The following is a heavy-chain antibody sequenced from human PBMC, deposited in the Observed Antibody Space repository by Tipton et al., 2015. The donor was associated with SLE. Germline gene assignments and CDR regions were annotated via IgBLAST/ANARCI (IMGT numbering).Heavy chain of an antibody. CDR2: IHHSGST. Sequence: LSLTCAVYGGSFSGYYWSWIRQPPGKGLEWIGEIHHSGSTNYNPSLKSRVTISVDTSKNHFSLKLSSVTAADTAVYYCARGGVGGYDYFDHWGQGTLVTVSS. CDR1: GGSFSGYY. V-gene: IGHV4-34*09. J-gene: IGHJ4*02. CDR3: ARGGVGGYDYFDH. D-gene: IGHD5-12*01.